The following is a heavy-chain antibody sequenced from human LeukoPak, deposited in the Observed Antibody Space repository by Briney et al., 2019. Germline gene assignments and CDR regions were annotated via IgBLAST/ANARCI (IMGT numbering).Heavy chain of an antibody. Sequence: GGSLRLYCAASGFTFSSYSMNWVRQAPGKGLEWVSSISSSSSYIYYADSVKGRFTISRDNAKNSLYLQMNSLRAEDTAVYYCARDLSRDGYNYWGQGTLVTVSS. J-gene: IGHJ4*02. V-gene: IGHV3-21*01. D-gene: IGHD5-24*01. CDR1: GFTFSSYS. CDR3: ARDLSRDGYNY. CDR2: ISSSSSYI.